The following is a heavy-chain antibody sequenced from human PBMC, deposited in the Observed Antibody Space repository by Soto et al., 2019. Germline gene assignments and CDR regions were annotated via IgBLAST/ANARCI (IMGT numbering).Heavy chain of an antibody. V-gene: IGHV4-59*01. D-gene: IGHD3-9*01. CDR3: SRDDSDWFFN. CDR2: IYYSGST. Sequence: SETLSLTCTFSGFNISSYYWSWIRQPPGKGLEWIGYIYYSGSTNYNPSLKSRVTISVDTSKNQFSLKLSSVTAADTAVYYCSRDDSDWFFNWGRGTLVTVSS. J-gene: IGHJ4*02. CDR1: GFNISSYY.